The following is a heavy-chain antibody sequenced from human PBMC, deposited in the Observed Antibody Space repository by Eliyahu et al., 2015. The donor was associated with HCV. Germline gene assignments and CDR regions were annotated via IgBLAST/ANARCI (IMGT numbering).Heavy chain of an antibody. J-gene: IGHJ5*02. Sequence: QITLKESGPXLVKPTQTLTLTCTFSGFXLNTTGVGVGXXRQPPEKALXWLAXIFWXDDRRCSPSLKSRLAITKDTSKXQVVLTMTNMDPVDTATYYCAHRRTIRDLWSGWEWFDPWGQGTLVTVSS. CDR1: GFXLNTTGVG. D-gene: IGHD3-3*01. CDR2: IFWXDDR. CDR3: AHRRTIRDLWSGWEWFDP. V-gene: IGHV2-5*01.